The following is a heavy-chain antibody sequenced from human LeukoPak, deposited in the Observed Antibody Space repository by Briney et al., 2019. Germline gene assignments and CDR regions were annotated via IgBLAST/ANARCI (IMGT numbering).Heavy chain of an antibody. CDR2: ISSSGSTI. CDR1: GFTFSSYE. CDR3: APLPTGIGDY. J-gene: IGHJ4*02. D-gene: IGHD6-13*01. V-gene: IGHV3-48*03. Sequence: GGSLGLSCAASGFTFSSYEMNWVRQAPGKGLEWVSYISSSGSTIYYADSVKGRFTISRDYAKNSLYLQMNSLRAEDTAVYYCAPLPTGIGDYWGQGTLLTVSS.